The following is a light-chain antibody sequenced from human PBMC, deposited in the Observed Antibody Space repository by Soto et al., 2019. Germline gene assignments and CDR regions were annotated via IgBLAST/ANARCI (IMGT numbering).Light chain of an antibody. V-gene: IGKV2-30*01. CDR2: KVS. CDR1: QSLVYSDGNTY. J-gene: IGKJ4*01. CDR3: TQGTYWPRLT. Sequence: DVVMTQSPLSLPVTLGQPASISCRSSQSLVYSDGNTYLNWFHQRPGQSPRRLISKVSNRDSGVPDRFSGRGSGTDFTMKISRVEAEDVGVYYCTQGTYWPRLTFGGGTKVEIK.